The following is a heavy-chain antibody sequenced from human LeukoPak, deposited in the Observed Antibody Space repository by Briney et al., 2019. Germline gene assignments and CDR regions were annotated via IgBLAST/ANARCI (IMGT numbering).Heavy chain of an antibody. D-gene: IGHD1-26*01. J-gene: IGHJ4*02. CDR3: ARVYVRSGEISGSYYYY. CDR1: GGTFSTYA. CDR2: IIPIFGTP. V-gene: IGHV1-69*05. Sequence: SVKVSCKASGGTFSTYAINWVRQAPGQGLEWIGGIIPIFGTPNYAQKFRGRVTITTDESTSTAYMELSSLRSEDTAVYYCARVYVRSGEISGSYYYYWGQGTLVTVSS.